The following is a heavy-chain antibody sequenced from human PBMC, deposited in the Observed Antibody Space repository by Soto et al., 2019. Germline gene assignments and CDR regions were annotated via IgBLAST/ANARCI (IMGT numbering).Heavy chain of an antibody. Sequence: SETLSLTRAGPGGSISSSNWGSWVRQPPGKGLEGIGEIYHSGSTNYNPSLKSRVTISVDKSKNQFSLKLSSVTAADTAVYYCASKYDFWSSRPYYFDYRGQGTLVTVSS. CDR1: GGSISSSNW. J-gene: IGHJ4*02. CDR3: ASKYDFWSSRPYYFDY. D-gene: IGHD3-3*01. V-gene: IGHV4-4*02. CDR2: IYHSGST.